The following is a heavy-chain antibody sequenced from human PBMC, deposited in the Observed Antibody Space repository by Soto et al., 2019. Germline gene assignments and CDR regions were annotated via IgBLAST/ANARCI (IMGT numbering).Heavy chain of an antibody. CDR2: IWYDGSNK. V-gene: IGHV3-33*01. CDR1: GFTFSTYG. D-gene: IGHD1-26*01. Sequence: QVHLVESGGGVVQPGRSLRLSCATSGFTFSTYGMHWLRQAPGKGLEWVAVIWYDGSNKYYADSVKGRFTISRDNSKNTLYLQMNSLRAEDTAVYYCARAVGPFAYWGQGTLVTVSS. CDR3: ARAVGPFAY. J-gene: IGHJ4*02.